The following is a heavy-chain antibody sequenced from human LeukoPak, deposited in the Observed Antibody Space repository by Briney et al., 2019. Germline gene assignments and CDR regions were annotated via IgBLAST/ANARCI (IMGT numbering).Heavy chain of an antibody. CDR3: AKDRGDYVWGSYTDY. CDR1: GFTFSSYA. Sequence: PGGSLRLSCAASGFTFSSYAMHWVRQAPGKGLEWVAVISYDGSNKYYADSVKGRFTISRDNSKNTLYLQMNSLRAEDTAVYYCAKDRGDYVWGSYTDYWGQGTLVTVSS. CDR2: ISYDGSNK. V-gene: IGHV3-30-3*01. D-gene: IGHD3-16*01. J-gene: IGHJ4*02.